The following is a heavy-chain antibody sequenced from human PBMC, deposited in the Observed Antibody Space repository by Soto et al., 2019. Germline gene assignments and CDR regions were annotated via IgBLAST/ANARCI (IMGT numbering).Heavy chain of an antibody. J-gene: IGHJ4*02. CDR3: AREIGSSSFYFDF. CDR2: FIPVYGTT. V-gene: IGHV1-69*13. D-gene: IGHD6-6*01. Sequence: SVKVSCKATSGTFSDYGISWLRQARGQGLEWMGGFIPVYGTTTYAQKFQGRVTIKADGSSTSATMYLSGLTSDDTAVYFCAREIGSSSFYFDFWGQXTLVTVSS. CDR1: SGTFSDYG.